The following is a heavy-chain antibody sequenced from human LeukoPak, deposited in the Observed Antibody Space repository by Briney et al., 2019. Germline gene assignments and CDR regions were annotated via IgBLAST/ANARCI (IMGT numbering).Heavy chain of an antibody. CDR3: ARHYYDSTGYYYFDY. Sequence: SETLSLTCTVSGDSITGSSYYWDWIRQPPGKGLEWIGSMYYSGSTYSNPSLKSRVTISVDTSKNQFSLKLSSVTAADTAVYYCARHYYDSTGYYYFDYWGQGTLVTVSS. J-gene: IGHJ4*02. CDR2: MYYSGST. V-gene: IGHV4-39*01. D-gene: IGHD3-22*01. CDR1: GDSITGSSYY.